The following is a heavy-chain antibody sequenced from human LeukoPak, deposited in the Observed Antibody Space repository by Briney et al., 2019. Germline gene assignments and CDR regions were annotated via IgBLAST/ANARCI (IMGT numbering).Heavy chain of an antibody. CDR3: AKAAFSRTSYFDY. CDR1: GFTFSTYT. J-gene: IGHJ4*02. D-gene: IGHD3-3*02. Sequence: SGGSLRLSCAASGFTFSTYTMSWVRQAPGKGLEWVSAMSGSGCNTYYADSVKGRFTISRDNSKNTLYLQMDSLRADDTAVYYCAKAAFSRTSYFDYWGQGTLVTASS. CDR2: MSGSGCNT. V-gene: IGHV3-23*01.